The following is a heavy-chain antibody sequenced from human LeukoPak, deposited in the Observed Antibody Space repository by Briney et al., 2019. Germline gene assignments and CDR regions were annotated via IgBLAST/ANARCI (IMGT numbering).Heavy chain of an antibody. CDR1: GYTFTSYG. J-gene: IGHJ4*02. D-gene: IGHD1-14*01. V-gene: IGHV1-18*01. CDR3: ARDPLPGSPPRFSSDY. Sequence: GSVKVSCKASGYTFTSYGISWVRQAPGQGLEWMGWINPYKGGTNYAQKLQGRLTMTTDTSTSTAYIELRSLRSDDTAVYYCARDPLPGSPPRFSSDYWGQGTLDTLSS. CDR2: INPYKGGT.